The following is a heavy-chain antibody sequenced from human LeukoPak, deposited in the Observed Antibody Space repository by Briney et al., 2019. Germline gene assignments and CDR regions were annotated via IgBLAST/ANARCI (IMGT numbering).Heavy chain of an antibody. CDR1: GFSFSTYG. CDR2: IRFDGGKK. D-gene: IGHD3-22*01. Sequence: GGSLRLSCAASGFSFSTYGFHWVRQAPGKGLEWVTFIRFDGGKKNYADSVKGRFAISRDNSKNTVYLQMNSLRAEDTAIYYCAKDGDSTGYYSSYHNHMDVWGKGTSVTISS. V-gene: IGHV3-30*02. J-gene: IGHJ6*03. CDR3: AKDGDSTGYYSSYHNHMDV.